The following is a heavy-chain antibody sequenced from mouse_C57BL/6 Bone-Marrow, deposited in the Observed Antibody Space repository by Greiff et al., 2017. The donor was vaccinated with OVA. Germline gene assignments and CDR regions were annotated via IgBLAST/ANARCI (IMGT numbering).Heavy chain of an antibody. Sequence: QVQLQQSGAELVKPGASVKMSCKASGYTFTSYWITWVKQRPGQGLGWIGDIYPGSGSTNYNEKFKGKATLTVDTSSSTAYMQLSSLTSEDSAVYYCARKVDYWGQGTTLTVSS. V-gene: IGHV1-55*01. CDR1: GYTFTSYW. J-gene: IGHJ2*01. CDR2: IYPGSGST. D-gene: IGHD1-3*01. CDR3: ARKVDY.